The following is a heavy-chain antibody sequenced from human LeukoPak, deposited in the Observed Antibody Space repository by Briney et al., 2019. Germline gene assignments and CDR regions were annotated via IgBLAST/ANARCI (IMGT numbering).Heavy chain of an antibody. J-gene: IGHJ4*02. CDR1: GGTFSSYA. D-gene: IGHD3-3*01. Sequence: ASVKVSCKASGGTFSSYAISWVRQAPGQGLEWMGRIIPIFGTANYAQKFQGRVTITTDESTSTAYMELSSLKSEDTAVYYCARDAIFGVVNHATHFDYWGQGTLVTVSS. CDR3: ARDAIFGVVNHATHFDY. V-gene: IGHV1-69*05. CDR2: IIPIFGTA.